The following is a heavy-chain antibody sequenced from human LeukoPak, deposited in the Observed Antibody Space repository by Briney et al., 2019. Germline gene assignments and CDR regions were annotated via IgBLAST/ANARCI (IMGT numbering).Heavy chain of an antibody. V-gene: IGHV4-39*01. CDR1: GGSISSSSYY. Sequence: SETLSLTCTVSGGSISSSSYYWGWIRQPPGKGLEWMGSIYYSGSTYYNPSLKSRVTISVDTSKNQFSLKLSSVTAADTAVYYCARGGYYYDSSGYYYDWGQGTLVTVSS. J-gene: IGHJ4*02. D-gene: IGHD3-22*01. CDR3: ARGGYYYDSSGYYYD. CDR2: IYYSGST.